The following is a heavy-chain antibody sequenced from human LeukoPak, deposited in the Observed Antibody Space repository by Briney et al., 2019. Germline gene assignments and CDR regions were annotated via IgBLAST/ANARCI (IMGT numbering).Heavy chain of an antibody. D-gene: IGHD3-22*01. J-gene: IGHJ4*02. Sequence: GGSLRLSCAASGFTFSGSAMHWVRQASGKGPEWVGRIRSKANNYATAYAASVKGRFTISRDDSKNTAYLQMNSLKTEDTAVYYCAGPHDGTGYAFDYWGRGTLVTVSS. CDR3: AGPHDGTGYAFDY. V-gene: IGHV3-73*01. CDR2: IRSKANNYAT. CDR1: GFTFSGSA.